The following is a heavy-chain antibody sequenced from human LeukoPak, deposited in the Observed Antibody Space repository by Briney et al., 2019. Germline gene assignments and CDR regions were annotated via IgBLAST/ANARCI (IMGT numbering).Heavy chain of an antibody. Sequence: SETLSLTCAVSGGSISSNSYYWGWIRQPPGKGLEWIGSIYYSGSTYYNPSLKSRVTISVDTSKNQFSLKLSSVTAADTAVYYCARVSGYNWNFDYWGQGTLVTVSS. J-gene: IGHJ4*02. CDR3: ARVSGYNWNFDY. CDR1: GGSISSNSYY. D-gene: IGHD5-24*01. CDR2: IYYSGST. V-gene: IGHV4-39*07.